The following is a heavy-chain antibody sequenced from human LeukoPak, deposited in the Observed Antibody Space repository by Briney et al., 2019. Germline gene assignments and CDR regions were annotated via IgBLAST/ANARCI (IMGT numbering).Heavy chain of an antibody. CDR3: ARDYPRSLYSSSWPFDY. D-gene: IGHD6-13*01. CDR1: GYTFTGYY. J-gene: IGHJ4*02. V-gene: IGHV1-2*02. Sequence: GASVKVSCKASGYTFTGYYMHWVRQAPGQGLEWMGWINPNSGGTNYAQKFQGRVTMTRDTSISTAYMELSRLRSDDTAVYYCARDYPRSLYSSSWPFDYWGQGTLVTVSS. CDR2: INPNSGGT.